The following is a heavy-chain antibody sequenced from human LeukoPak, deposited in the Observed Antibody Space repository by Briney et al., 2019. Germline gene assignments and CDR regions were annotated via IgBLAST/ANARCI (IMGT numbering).Heavy chain of an antibody. V-gene: IGHV4-39*07. CDR1: GGSISSSSYY. CDR2: INRSGST. J-gene: IGHJ5*02. CDR3: ARDRGAYYGSGMTYNWFDP. D-gene: IGHD3-10*01. Sequence: SETLSLTCTVSGGSISSSSYYWGWIRQAPGKGLEWIGDINRSGSTNYNPSLTSRVTISLNTSKNQFSLKLSSVTAADTAVYYCARDRGAYYGSGMTYNWFDPWGQGTLVTVSS.